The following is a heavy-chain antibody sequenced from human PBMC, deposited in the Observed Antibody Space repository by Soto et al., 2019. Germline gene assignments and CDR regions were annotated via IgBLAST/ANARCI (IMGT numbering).Heavy chain of an antibody. Sequence: EVQLLESGGGLVQPGGSLRLSCAASGFTFSSYAMSWVRQAPGKGLEWVSAISGSGGSTYYADSVKGRFTISRDNSKNTLYLQMNSLTAEDTAAYYCAKGGLWFGEFDYWGQGTLVTVSS. D-gene: IGHD3-10*01. V-gene: IGHV3-23*01. J-gene: IGHJ4*02. CDR2: ISGSGGST. CDR1: GFTFSSYA. CDR3: AKGGLWFGEFDY.